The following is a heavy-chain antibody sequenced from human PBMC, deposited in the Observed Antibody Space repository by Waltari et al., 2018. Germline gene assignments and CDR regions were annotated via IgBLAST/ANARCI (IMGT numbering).Heavy chain of an antibody. D-gene: IGHD1-1*01. CDR2: ISWDSVNI. Sequence: EVQLVESGGGLVQPGRSLRLSCATSGFTFNNYGMHWVRQAPGKGREWVAGISWDSVNIGYADSVKGRFSISRDNAESSLFLQMNSVRPEDMALYYCVKGAVTGTTWYYFDYWGQGTLVTVSS. CDR3: VKGAVTGTTWYYFDY. J-gene: IGHJ4*02. CDR1: GFTFNNYG. V-gene: IGHV3-9*03.